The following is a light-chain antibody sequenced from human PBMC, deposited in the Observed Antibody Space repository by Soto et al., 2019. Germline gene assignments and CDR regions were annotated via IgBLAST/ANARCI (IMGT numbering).Light chain of an antibody. Sequence: QSVMTQPPSVSAAPGQKVTISCSGSSSNIGGNSVSWYQQLPGTAPKLLIYDDNKRPSGIPDRFSGSKSGTSATLGITGFQTGDEADYYGGSWDSSLRAYVFGTVTKLTVL. J-gene: IGLJ1*01. CDR3: GSWDSSLRAYV. CDR2: DDN. V-gene: IGLV1-51*01. CDR1: SSNIGGNS.